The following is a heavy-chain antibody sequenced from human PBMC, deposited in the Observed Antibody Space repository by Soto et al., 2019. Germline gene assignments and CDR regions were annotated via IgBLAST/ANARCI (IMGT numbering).Heavy chain of an antibody. V-gene: IGHV5-51*01. CDR3: ARHKKDPRSSGGYYYYYMDG. J-gene: IGHJ6*03. CDR2: IYPGDSDT. CDR1: GYSFTSYW. D-gene: IGHD6-6*01. Sequence: PGESLKISCKGSGYSFTSYWIGWVRQMPGKGLEWMGIIYPGDSDTRYSPSFQGQVTISADKSISTAYLQWSSLKASDTAMYYCARHKKDPRSSGGYYYYYMDGWGKGTTVTVSS.